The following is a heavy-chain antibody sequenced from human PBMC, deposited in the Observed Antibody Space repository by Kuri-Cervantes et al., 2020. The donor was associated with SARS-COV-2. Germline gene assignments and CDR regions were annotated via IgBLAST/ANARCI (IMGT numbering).Heavy chain of an antibody. D-gene: IGHD1-26*01. V-gene: IGHV4-4*07. CDR3: ARESDIVGATYFDY. J-gene: IGHJ4*02. CDR1: GGSISSYY. Sequence: SETLSLTCTVSGGSISSYYWSWIRQPAGKGLEWIGRIYTSGSTNYNPSLKSRVTMSVDTSKNQFSLKLSSVTAAGTAVYYCARESDIVGATYFDYWGQGTLVTVSS. CDR2: IYTSGST.